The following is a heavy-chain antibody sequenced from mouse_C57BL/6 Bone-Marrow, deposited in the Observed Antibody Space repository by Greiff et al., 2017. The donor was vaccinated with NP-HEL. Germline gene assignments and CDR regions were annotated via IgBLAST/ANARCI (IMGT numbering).Heavy chain of an antibody. J-gene: IGHJ2*01. CDR1: GYTFTSYD. D-gene: IGHD1-1*01. CDR3: ARSSPYYYGSSFFDY. V-gene: IGHV1-85*01. CDR2: IYPRDGST. Sequence: VQLKESGPELVKPGASVKLSCKASGYTFTSYDINWVKQRPGQGLEWIGWIYPRDGSTKYNEKFKGKATLTVDTSSSTAYMELHSLTSEDSAVYFCARSSPYYYGSSFFDYWGQGTTLTVSS.